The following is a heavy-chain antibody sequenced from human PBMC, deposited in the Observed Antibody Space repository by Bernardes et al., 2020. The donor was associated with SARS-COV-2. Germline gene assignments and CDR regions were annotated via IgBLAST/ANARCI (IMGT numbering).Heavy chain of an antibody. CDR2: ISYNGDI. D-gene: IGHD5-18*01. CDR3: ARTARVFDS. J-gene: IGHJ4*01. Sequence: EPLSLTFAVSGGSISSYYWSWIRQPPGKGLESIGYISYNGDINYNPSLRSRATISIDTSKNQFSLKLSSVTAADTAIYYCARTARVFDSWGQGTLVTVSS. CDR1: GGSISSYY. V-gene: IGHV4-59*01.